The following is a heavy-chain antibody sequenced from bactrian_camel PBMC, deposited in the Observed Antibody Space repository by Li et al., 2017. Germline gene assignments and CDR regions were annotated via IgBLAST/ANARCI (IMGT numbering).Heavy chain of an antibody. CDR3: AASRWGWSGTWFLNEGYDS. CDR1: GTDGTFSAHS. D-gene: IGHD2*01. J-gene: IGHJ6*01. Sequence: VQLVESGGGSVQAGGSLRLTCTVSGTDGTFSAHSIGWFRQVPGKEREGVAASGSSFGTTHYADSVKARFTISQDNTNNTLYLQMNSLQPDDTAVYYCAASRWGWSGTWFLNEGYDSWGQGTQVTVS. CDR2: SGSSFGTT. V-gene: IGHV3-3*01.